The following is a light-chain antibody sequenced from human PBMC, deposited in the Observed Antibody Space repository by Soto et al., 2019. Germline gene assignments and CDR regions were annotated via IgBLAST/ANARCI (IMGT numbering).Light chain of an antibody. Sequence: QSALTQPASVSGSPGQSITISCTGTSSDVGSYNLVSWYQQHPGKAPKLMIYEGSKRPSGVSNRFSGSKSGNTASLTISGLQAEDEYDYYCCSYAGSRVVFGGGTKLTVL. CDR3: CSYAGSRVV. J-gene: IGLJ2*01. CDR1: SSDVGSYNL. CDR2: EGS. V-gene: IGLV2-23*01.